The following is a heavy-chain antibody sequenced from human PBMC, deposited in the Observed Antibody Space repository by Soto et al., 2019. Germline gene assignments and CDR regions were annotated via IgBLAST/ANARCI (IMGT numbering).Heavy chain of an antibody. CDR2: INEDGTET. J-gene: IGHJ6*02. CDR3: ARCITMVRGEVARGPKYYYYGLDV. V-gene: IGHV3-7*01. CDR1: QFPFSRYW. Sequence: GGSLRLSCVVSQFPFSRYWMIWIRQAPGKGLEWVANINEDGTETYYEESVMGRLTFSRDNAQNSLFLKMNSLRVEDTAVYYCARCITMVRGEVARGPKYYYYGLDVWGQGTTVTVSS. D-gene: IGHD3-10*01.